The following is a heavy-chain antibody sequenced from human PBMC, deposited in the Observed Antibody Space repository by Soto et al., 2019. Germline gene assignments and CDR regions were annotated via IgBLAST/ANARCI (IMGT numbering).Heavy chain of an antibody. Sequence: EVQVVESGGSLVQPGGSLRLSCAASGFTVSSNYMTWVRQAPGRGLEWLSVSYSGGATDYADSVKGRFTISRDDSMKTVDLQMNSLEAEDTAVYYCASLRFDWSYALEYWGQGTRVTVSS. J-gene: IGHJ4*02. CDR2: SYSGGAT. CDR1: GFTVSSNY. D-gene: IGHD3-9*01. CDR3: ASLRFDWSYALEY. V-gene: IGHV3-66*01.